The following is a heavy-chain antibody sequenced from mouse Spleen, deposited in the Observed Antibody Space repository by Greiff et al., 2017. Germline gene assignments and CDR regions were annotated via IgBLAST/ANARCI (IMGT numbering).Heavy chain of an antibody. CDR3: ARYDRRGYYFDY. Sequence: EVQLVESGGGLVKPGGSLKLSCAASGFTFSDYGMAWVRQAPGKGPEWVAFISNLAYSIYYADTVTGRFTISRENAKNTLYLEMSSLRSEDTAMYYCARYDRRGYYFDYWGQGTTLTVSS. V-gene: IGHV5-15*01. J-gene: IGHJ2*01. D-gene: IGHD2-12*01. CDR1: GFTFSDYG. CDR2: ISNLAYSI.